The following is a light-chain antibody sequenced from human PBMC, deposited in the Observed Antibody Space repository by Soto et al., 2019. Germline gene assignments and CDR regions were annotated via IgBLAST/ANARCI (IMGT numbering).Light chain of an antibody. CDR2: VAS. CDR3: HQFESSLT. V-gene: IGKV3-20*01. J-gene: IGKJ1*01. Sequence: EIVLTQSPGSLSLSPGERATLSCRTSQSVSSRFIAWYQQQPGQAPRLLIFVASVRATGVPDRFSGSGSGTDFTLTISRLEPEDFAVYYCHQFESSLTFGQGTTVE. CDR1: QSVSSRF.